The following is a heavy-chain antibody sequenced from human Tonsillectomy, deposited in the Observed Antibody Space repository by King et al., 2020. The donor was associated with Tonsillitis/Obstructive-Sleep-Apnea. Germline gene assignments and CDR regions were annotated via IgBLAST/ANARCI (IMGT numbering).Heavy chain of an antibody. D-gene: IGHD6-13*01. CDR1: GVSISSSSYY. Sequence: QLQESGPGLVKPSETLSLTCTVSGVSISSSSYYWGWIRQPPGKGLEWIGSIHYSGSSYYNPSLKSRVTISVDTSNNQFSLKLSSVTAADTAVYYCAREGVYSSTNYFDYWGQGTLATVSS. J-gene: IGHJ4*02. CDR3: AREGVYSSTNYFDY. CDR2: IHYSGSS. V-gene: IGHV4-39*02.